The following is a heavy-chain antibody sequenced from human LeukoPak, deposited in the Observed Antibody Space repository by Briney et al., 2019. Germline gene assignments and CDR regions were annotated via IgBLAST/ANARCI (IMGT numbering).Heavy chain of an antibody. CDR3: AKDLWDGLLDY. V-gene: IGHV3-30*18. J-gene: IGHJ4*02. Sequence: PGRSLRLSCAASGFTFSSYGMHWVRQAPGKGLEWVAVISYDGSNKYYADSVKGRFTISRDNSKNTLYLQMNSLRAEDTAVYYCAKDLWDGLLDYWGQGTLVTVSS. CDR1: GFTFSSYG. CDR2: ISYDGSNK. D-gene: IGHD1-26*01.